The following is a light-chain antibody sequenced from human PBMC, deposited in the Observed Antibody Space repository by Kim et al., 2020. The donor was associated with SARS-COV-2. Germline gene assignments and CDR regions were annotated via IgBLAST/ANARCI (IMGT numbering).Light chain of an antibody. CDR3: QVWDNNTWV. CDR2: RDS. Sequence: SYELTQPLSVSVALGQTASITCGGDNIGSKHVHWYQQKAGQAPVLVIYRDSSRPAEIPEPFSGSNSGNTATLTVSRAQAGDEADYYCQVWDNNTWVFGAGTQLTVL. CDR1: NIGSKH. J-gene: IGLJ3*02. V-gene: IGLV3-9*01.